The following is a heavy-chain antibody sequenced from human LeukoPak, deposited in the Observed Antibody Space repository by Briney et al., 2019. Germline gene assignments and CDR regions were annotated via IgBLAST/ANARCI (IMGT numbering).Heavy chain of an antibody. CDR3: AAEEFQVSHAFDI. CDR1: GFTFSSHG. Sequence: PGGSLRLSCAASGFTFSSHGMHWLRQAPGKGLEWVTFISYDGRNKYYGDSVKGRFTISRDNSKSTLYLQMNSLTTEDSAVYFCAAEEFQVSHAFDIWGQGTMVIVSS. J-gene: IGHJ3*02. V-gene: IGHV3-30*19. D-gene: IGHD3-10*01. CDR2: ISYDGRNK.